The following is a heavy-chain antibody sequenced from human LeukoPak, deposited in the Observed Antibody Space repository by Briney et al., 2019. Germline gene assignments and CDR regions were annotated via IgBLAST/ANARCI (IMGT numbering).Heavy chain of an antibody. Sequence: GASVKVSCKVSGYALTELSMHWVRQAPGQGLEWMGWISAYNGNTNYAQKLQGRVTMTTDTSTSTAYTELRSLRSDDTAVYYCARALGVVMDVWGKGTTVTVSS. J-gene: IGHJ6*04. CDR1: GYALTELS. D-gene: IGHD2-15*01. CDR2: ISAYNGNT. CDR3: ARALGVVMDV. V-gene: IGHV1-18*01.